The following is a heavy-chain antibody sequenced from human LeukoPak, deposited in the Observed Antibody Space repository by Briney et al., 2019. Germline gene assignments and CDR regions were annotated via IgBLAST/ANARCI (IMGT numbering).Heavy chain of an antibody. CDR2: ILTSGTT. CDR1: NGSISSDH. J-gene: IGHJ4*02. V-gene: IGHV4-4*09. Sequence: SETLSLTCTVSNGSISSDHWSWVRQPPGRELEWIGYILTSGTTNYNPSLKSRLTISVDTSKNQFTLKLSSVTAADTAVYYCARLRVSGTYLYYFDYWGQGTLATVSS. CDR3: ARLRVSGTYLYYFDY. D-gene: IGHD3-10*01.